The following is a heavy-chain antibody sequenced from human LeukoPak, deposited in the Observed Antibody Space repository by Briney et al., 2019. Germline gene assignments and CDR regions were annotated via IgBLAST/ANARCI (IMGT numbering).Heavy chain of an antibody. D-gene: IGHD5-18*01. CDR1: GGSFSGYY. CDR2: INHSGST. Sequence: SETLSHACAVYGGSFSGYYWSWIRQPPRKGLEWIEEINHSGSTNYNPSLKSRVTISVDTSKNQFSLKLSSVTAADTAVYYCARVGGHTALYYYYYYMGVWGKGTTVTVSS. V-gene: IGHV4-34*01. CDR3: ARVGGHTALYYYYYYMGV. J-gene: IGHJ6*03.